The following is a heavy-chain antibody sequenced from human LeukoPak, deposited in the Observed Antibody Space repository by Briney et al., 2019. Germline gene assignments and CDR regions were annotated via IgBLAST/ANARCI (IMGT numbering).Heavy chain of an antibody. D-gene: IGHD6-19*01. J-gene: IGHJ4*02. V-gene: IGHV3-23*01. CDR3: AKVVTGWYNFDY. Sequence: GGSLRLSCAASGFTFSSYAMNWVRQAPGKGLEWVSIITNSGAGHYADSVKGRFTISRDNSNNTLYLQMTSLRAEDTAVYYCAKVVTGWYNFDYWGQGTLVIVSS. CDR2: ITNSGAG. CDR1: GFTFSSYA.